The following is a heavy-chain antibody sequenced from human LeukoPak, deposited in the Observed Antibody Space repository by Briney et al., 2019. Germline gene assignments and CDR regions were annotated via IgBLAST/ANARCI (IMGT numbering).Heavy chain of an antibody. V-gene: IGHV1-46*01. Sequence: ASVKVSCKASGYTFTSYYMHWVRQAPGQGLEWMGIINPSGGSTSYAQKFQGRVTMTRDMSTSTVYMELSSLRSEDTAVYYCARERWDYDSGGYFYYFDYWGQGTLVTVSS. J-gene: IGHJ4*02. CDR2: INPSGGST. CDR1: GYTFTSYY. CDR3: ARERWDYDSGGYFYYFDY. D-gene: IGHD3-22*01.